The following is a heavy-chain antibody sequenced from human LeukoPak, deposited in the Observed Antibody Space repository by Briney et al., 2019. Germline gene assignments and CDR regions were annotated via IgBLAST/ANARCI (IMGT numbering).Heavy chain of an antibody. CDR3: AREMAYSSSSSGDY. V-gene: IGHV1-2*02. CDR2: INPNSGGT. CDR1: GYTFTGYY. J-gene: IGHJ4*02. Sequence: ASVKVSCKASGYTFTGYYMHWVRQPPGQGLEWMGWINPNSGGTNYAQKFQGGVTMTSDTPISTAYMELSRLRSDETAVYYCAREMAYSSSSSGDYWGQGNLVTVSS. D-gene: IGHD6-6*01.